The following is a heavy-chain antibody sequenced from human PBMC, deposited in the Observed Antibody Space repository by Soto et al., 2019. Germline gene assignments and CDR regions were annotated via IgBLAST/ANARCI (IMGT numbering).Heavy chain of an antibody. V-gene: IGHV1-2*04. Sequence: ASVKVSCKASGYTFTGYYMHWVRQAPGQGLEWMGWINPNSGGTNYAQKFQGWVTMTRDTSISTAYMELSRLRSDDTAVYYCARDLGYCSGGSCSPYYYMDVWGKGTTVTVSS. CDR3: ARDLGYCSGGSCSPYYYMDV. J-gene: IGHJ6*03. CDR1: GYTFTGYY. CDR2: INPNSGGT. D-gene: IGHD2-15*01.